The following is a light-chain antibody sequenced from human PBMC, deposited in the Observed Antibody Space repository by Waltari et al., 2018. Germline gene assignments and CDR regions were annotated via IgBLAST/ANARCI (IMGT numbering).Light chain of an antibody. Sequence: DIVMTQSPDSLAVSLGERATINCKSSQSVLYSANNKNYLAWYQQKPGQPPKLLIYWASTRESGVPDRFSGSGSGTDFTLTISSLQAEDVALYYCQQYYGTPLTFGPGTKVNIK. J-gene: IGKJ3*01. CDR2: WAS. CDR1: QSVLYSANNKNY. CDR3: QQYYGTPLT. V-gene: IGKV4-1*01.